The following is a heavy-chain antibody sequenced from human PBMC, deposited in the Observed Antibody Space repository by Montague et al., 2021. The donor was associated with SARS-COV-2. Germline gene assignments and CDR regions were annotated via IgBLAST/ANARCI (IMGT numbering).Heavy chain of an antibody. CDR2: INHSGST. CDR1: GGSFSDYY. J-gene: IGHJ2*01. Sequence: SETLSLTYAVYGGSFSDYYWSWIRQPPGKGLEWIGEINHSGSTNYNPSLRSRVTISVDTSKNQFSLKLSAVTAADTAVYYCARGAPTISMILVVMTGAGWYFDLWGRGTLVTVSS. V-gene: IGHV4-34*01. CDR3: ARGAPTISMILVVMTGAGWYFDL. D-gene: IGHD3-22*01.